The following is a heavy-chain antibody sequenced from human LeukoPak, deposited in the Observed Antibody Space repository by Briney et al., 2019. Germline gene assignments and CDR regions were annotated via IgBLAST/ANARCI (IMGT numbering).Heavy chain of an antibody. CDR2: ISSISTYR. D-gene: IGHD1-26*01. J-gene: IGHJ4*02. Sequence: PGGSLRLSCEASGFTFSTYGMIWVRQAPGKGPEWVSSISSISTYRHYADAVKGRFTISRDNTKNSLYLQMDSLRVEDTAVYYCARGQFWRGSEVRVWGQGTLVTVSS. CDR1: GFTFSTYG. CDR3: ARGQFWRGSEVRV. V-gene: IGHV3-21*01.